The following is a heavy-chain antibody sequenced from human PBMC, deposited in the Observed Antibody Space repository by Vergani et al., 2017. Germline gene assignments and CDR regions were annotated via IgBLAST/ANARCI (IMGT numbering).Heavy chain of an antibody. Sequence: VHLVESGGGLVKPGGSLRLSCTASGFVFSDYYMSWIRQAPGKGLEWISYISGSGHTKYYADSVKGRFAISRDNAKNSLYLQMNNLRVEDTAVYYCARDLLPGTLLLLAYWGQGTLISVSS. V-gene: IGHV3-11*04. CDR1: GFVFSDYY. CDR2: ISGSGHTK. D-gene: IGHD1-7*01. J-gene: IGHJ4*02. CDR3: ARDLLPGTLLLLAY.